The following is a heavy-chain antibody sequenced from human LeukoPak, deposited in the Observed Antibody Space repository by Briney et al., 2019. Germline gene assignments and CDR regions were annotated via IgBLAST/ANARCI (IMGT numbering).Heavy chain of an antibody. Sequence: GGSLRLSCAASGFIISSYWMHWVRQVPGKGLVWVSRISPDGSTTGYADSVKGRFTASRDNARNTLYLQINSLRAEDSAVYYCTRDRTTITLFELWGQGTLVTVSS. J-gene: IGHJ4*02. CDR3: TRDRTTITLFEL. CDR2: ISPDGSTT. D-gene: IGHD4-11*01. V-gene: IGHV3-74*01. CDR1: GFIISSYW.